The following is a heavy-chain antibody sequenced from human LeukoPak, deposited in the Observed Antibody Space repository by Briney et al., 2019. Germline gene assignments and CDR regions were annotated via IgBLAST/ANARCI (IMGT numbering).Heavy chain of an antibody. CDR2: VSYGGST. CDR1: GGSISSSGYY. D-gene: IGHD2-15*01. V-gene: IGHV4-39*02. J-gene: IGHJ4*02. CDR3: ARTIVVVVAATIDY. Sequence: PSETLSLTCTVSGGSISSSGYYWGWIRQPPGKGLEWIGSVSYGGSTYYNPSLKSRVTISVDTSKNHFSLKLSSETAADTAVYYCARTIVVVVAATIDYWGQGTLVTVSS.